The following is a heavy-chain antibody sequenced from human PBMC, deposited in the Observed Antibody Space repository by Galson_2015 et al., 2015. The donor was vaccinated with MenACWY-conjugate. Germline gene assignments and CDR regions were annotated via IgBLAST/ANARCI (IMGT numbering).Heavy chain of an antibody. CDR1: GASISTDY. CDR3: FDI. Sequence: ETLSLTCSVSGASISTDYWSWIRQPPGKGLEWIGYIHYSGSTKYNPSLKTRITMSLDSLRAEDTAVYYCARGRGRPLAHAFDIWGQGTMVTVSS. J-gene: IGHJ3*02. D-gene: IGHD3-10*01. CDR2: IHYSGST. V-gene: IGHV4-59*01.